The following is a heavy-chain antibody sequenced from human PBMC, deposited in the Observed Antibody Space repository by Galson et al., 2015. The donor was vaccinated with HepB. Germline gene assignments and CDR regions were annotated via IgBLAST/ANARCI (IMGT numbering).Heavy chain of an antibody. D-gene: IGHD4-17*01. J-gene: IGHJ6*02. V-gene: IGHV3-74*01. CDR1: RFTFSRYW. CDR3: ARAIPYGDYYYYYAMDV. CDR2: INSDGGTT. Sequence: LRLSCAASRFTFSRYWMHWVRQAPGKGLVWVSRINSDGGTTSYADSVKGRFTISRDNAKSTLYLQMNSLRAEDTAVYYCARAIPYGDYYYYYAMDVWGQGTTVTVSS.